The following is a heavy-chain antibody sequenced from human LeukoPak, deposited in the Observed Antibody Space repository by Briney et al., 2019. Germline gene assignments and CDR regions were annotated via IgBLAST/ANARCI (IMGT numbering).Heavy chain of an antibody. Sequence: SETLSLTCAVSVASITNNKYFWGWVRQPPGKGLEHVGSTYYTGHTYYNTSLKSGVTISADTSKNKFSLKLSSVTAADTAFYYFVGLGVMVLVYQLDFWGPGTPVTVSS. CDR3: VGLGVMVLVYQLDF. CDR2: TYYTGHT. CDR1: VASITNNKYF. J-gene: IGHJ4*02. D-gene: IGHD2-8*01. V-gene: IGHV4-39*07.